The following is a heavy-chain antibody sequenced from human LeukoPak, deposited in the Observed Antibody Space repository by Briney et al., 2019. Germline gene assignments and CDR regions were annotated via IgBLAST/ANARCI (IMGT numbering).Heavy chain of an antibody. CDR3: ARSVPGSY. Sequence: GGSLRLSCAAAGFTFTTYSMNWVRQAPGKGLEWGSSITSSSTSIYYADSVKGRFTISRDNAKNSLYLQMISLRAEDTAVYYCARSVPGSYWGQGTLVTVSS. J-gene: IGHJ4*02. V-gene: IGHV3-21*01. CDR2: ITSSSTSI. D-gene: IGHD2-2*01. CDR1: GFTFTTYS.